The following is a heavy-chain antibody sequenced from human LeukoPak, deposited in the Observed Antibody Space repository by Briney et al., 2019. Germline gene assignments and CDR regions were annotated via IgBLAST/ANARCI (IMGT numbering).Heavy chain of an antibody. D-gene: IGHD3-10*01. CDR3: ARGVYYGSGSYYILTPGHYYFDY. CDR2: MNPNSGNT. V-gene: IGHV1-8*01. J-gene: IGHJ4*02. CDR1: GYTFTSYD. Sequence: GASVKVSCKASGYTFTSYDINWVRQAPGQGLEWMGWMNPNSGNTGYAQKFQGRVTMTRNTSISTAYMELSSLRSEDTAVYYCARGVYYGSGSYYILTPGHYYFDYWGQGTLVTVSS.